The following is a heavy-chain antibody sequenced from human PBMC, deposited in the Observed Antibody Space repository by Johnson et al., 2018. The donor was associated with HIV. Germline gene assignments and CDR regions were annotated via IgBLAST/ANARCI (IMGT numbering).Heavy chain of an antibody. D-gene: IGHD3-16*02. J-gene: IGHJ3*02. CDR3: AKGSLVGPNDAFDI. CDR1: GFTFSSYA. V-gene: IGHV3-30*04. Sequence: VHLVESGGGVVQPGRSLRLSCAASGFTFSSYAIHWVRQAPGKGLEWVAVISYDGSNKYYADSVKGRFTISRDNSKNTLYLQMNSLRAEDTAVYYCAKGSLVGPNDAFDIWGQGTMVTVSS. CDR2: ISYDGSNK.